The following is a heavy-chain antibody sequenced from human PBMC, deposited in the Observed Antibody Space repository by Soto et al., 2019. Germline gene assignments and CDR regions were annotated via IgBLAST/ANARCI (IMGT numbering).Heavy chain of an antibody. V-gene: IGHV3-48*01. CDR1: GFTFSSYS. CDR3: ARGIYGNYHPFEY. D-gene: IGHD4-17*01. Sequence: GGSLRLSCAVSGFTFSSYSMNWVRQAPGKGLEWVSYISSSSSSIYYADSVKGRFTISRDLAKNSLFPQMNSLRAEDTAVYHCARGIYGNYHPFEYWGQGTLVTVSS. CDR2: ISSSSSSI. J-gene: IGHJ4*02.